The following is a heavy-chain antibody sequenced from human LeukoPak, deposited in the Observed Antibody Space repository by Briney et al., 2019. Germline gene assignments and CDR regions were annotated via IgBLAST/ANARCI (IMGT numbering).Heavy chain of an antibody. CDR2: IDWDDAK. CDR3: ARIQPSTASLFDS. Sequence: SGPTLVNPTQTLTLTCTFSGFSLTTSGMCVTWIRQPPGKALEWLARIDWDDAKYYSTSLKTRLTISKGTSENQVVLTMTNMDPVDTATYYCARIQPSTASLFDSWGQGTLVTVSS. J-gene: IGHJ4*02. CDR1: GFSLTTSGMC. D-gene: IGHD2-21*02. V-gene: IGHV2-70*11.